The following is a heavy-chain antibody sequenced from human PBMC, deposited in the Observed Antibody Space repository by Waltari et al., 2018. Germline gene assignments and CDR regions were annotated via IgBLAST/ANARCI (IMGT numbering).Heavy chain of an antibody. CDR3: ARLYSSSWHGD. Sequence: EVQLVESGGGLVKPGGSLRLSCAASGFTFSSYSMNWVRQAPGGGVEWVASISSSTGYLYYADSVKGRFTISRDNSKNTLYLQMNSLRADDTAVYYCARLYSSSWHGDWGQGTLVTVSS. CDR1: GFTFSSYS. V-gene: IGHV3-21*06. CDR2: ISSSTGYL. J-gene: IGHJ4*02. D-gene: IGHD6-13*01.